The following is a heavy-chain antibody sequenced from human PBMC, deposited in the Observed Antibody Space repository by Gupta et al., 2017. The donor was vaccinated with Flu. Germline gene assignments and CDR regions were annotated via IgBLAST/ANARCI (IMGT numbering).Heavy chain of an antibody. Sequence: QVQLQESGPGLVKPSETLSLTCTVSGGSISGYFWSWIRQPAGMGLEWIGRIYSSGTTNYNPSLEMRVSMSVDTAKKQVSLRLSYVNDADTAVYYWARAPDGDTCFDLCVQGALVNVSS. D-gene: IGHD3-10*01. CDR1: GGSISGYF. V-gene: IGHV4-4*07. J-gene: IGHJ4*02. CDR2: IYSSGTT. CDR3: ARAPDGDTCFDL.